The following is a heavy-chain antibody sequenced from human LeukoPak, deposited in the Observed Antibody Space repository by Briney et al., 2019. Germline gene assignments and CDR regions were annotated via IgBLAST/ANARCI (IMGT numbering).Heavy chain of an antibody. Sequence: GASVKVSCKASGYTFTSYGISWVRQAPGQGLEWMGWISAYNGNTNYAQKLQGRVTMTTDTSTSTAYMELRSLRSDDTAVYYCARVRGYSYGSPYYYYYCMDVWGKGTTVTVSS. CDR1: GYTFTSYG. D-gene: IGHD5-18*01. V-gene: IGHV1-18*01. J-gene: IGHJ6*03. CDR2: ISAYNGNT. CDR3: ARVRGYSYGSPYYYYYCMDV.